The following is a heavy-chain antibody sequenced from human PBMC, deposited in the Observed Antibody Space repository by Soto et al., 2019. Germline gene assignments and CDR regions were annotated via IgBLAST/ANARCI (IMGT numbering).Heavy chain of an antibody. J-gene: IGHJ4*02. V-gene: IGHV4-30-2*01. CDR1: GGSISSGGYS. Sequence: PSGTLSLTCAVGGGSISSGGYSWSWIRQPPGKGLEWIGYIYHSGSTYYNPSLKSRVTISVDRSKNQFSLKLSSVTAADTAVYYCARAGGLGAVAVDYWGQGTLVTVSS. CDR3: ARAGGLGAVAVDY. CDR2: IYHSGST. D-gene: IGHD6-19*01.